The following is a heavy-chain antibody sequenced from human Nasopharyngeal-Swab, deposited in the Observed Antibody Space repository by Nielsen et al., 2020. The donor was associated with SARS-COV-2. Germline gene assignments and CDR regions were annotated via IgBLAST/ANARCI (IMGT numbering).Heavy chain of an antibody. V-gene: IGHV4-34*01. J-gene: IGHJ4*02. CDR3: ARWGNSSSWYCFDY. D-gene: IGHD6-13*01. CDR1: GGSFSGYY. Sequence: SETLSLTCAAYGGSFSGYYWSWIRQPPGKGLEWIGEINHSGSTNYNPSLKNRVTTTADTTKNQFSRKQSTVTAADTAVYYCARWGNSSSWYCFDYWGQGTLVTVSS. CDR2: INHSGST.